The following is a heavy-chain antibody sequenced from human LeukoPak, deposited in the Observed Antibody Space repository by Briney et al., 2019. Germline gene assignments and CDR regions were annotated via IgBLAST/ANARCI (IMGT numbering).Heavy chain of an antibody. CDR1: GGSISSYY. CDR3: ARQTPSSSWYPGGWFDP. CDR2: IYTSGST. J-gene: IGHJ5*02. V-gene: IGHV4-4*09. D-gene: IGHD6-13*01. Sequence: SETLSLTCTVSGGSISSYYWSWIRQPPGKGLEWIGYIYTSGSTNYNPSLKSRVTISVDTSKNQFSLKLSSVTAADTAVYYCARQTPSSSWYPGGWFDPWGKGTLVTVSS.